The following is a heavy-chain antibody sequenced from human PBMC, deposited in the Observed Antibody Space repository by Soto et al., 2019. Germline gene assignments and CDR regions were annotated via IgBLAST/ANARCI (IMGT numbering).Heavy chain of an antibody. D-gene: IGHD4-17*01. CDR3: ARDFGRGDYVVGGGDY. J-gene: IGHJ4*02. CDR2: ISSSSSYI. CDR1: GFTFSSYS. V-gene: IGHV3-21*01. Sequence: EVQLVESGGGLVKPGGSLRLFCAASGFTFSSYSMNWVRQAPGKGLEWVSSISSSSSYIYYADSVKGRFTISRDNAKNSLYLKMNSLRAEDTAVYYCARDFGRGDYVVGGGDYWGQGTLVTVSS.